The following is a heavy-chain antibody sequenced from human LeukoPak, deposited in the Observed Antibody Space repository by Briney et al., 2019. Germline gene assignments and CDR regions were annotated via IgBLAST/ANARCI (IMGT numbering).Heavy chain of an antibody. CDR3: ARVEAAAGTLSSYYYGMDV. CDR2: IIPILGIA. CDR1: GGTFSSYA. D-gene: IGHD6-13*01. Sequence: GASVKVSCKASGGTFSSYAISWVRQAPGQGLEWMGRIIPILGIANYAQKFQGRVTITADKSTSTAYMELSSLRSEDTAVYYCARVEAAAGTLSSYYYGMDVWGQGTTVTVSS. J-gene: IGHJ6*02. V-gene: IGHV1-69*04.